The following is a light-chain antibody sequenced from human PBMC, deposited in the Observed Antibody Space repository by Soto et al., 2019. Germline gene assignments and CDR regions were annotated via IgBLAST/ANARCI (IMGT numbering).Light chain of an antibody. J-gene: IGKJ5*01. CDR3: QQRSNWPPET. V-gene: IGKV3-11*01. Sequence: ERVMTQSPATLSVSPCEIATLSCRASQSISTNLAWYQQKAGQAPRLLIYDASNRATGIPARFSGSGSGTDFTLTISSLEPEDFAVYYCQQRSNWPPETFGQGTRLEIK. CDR1: QSISTN. CDR2: DAS.